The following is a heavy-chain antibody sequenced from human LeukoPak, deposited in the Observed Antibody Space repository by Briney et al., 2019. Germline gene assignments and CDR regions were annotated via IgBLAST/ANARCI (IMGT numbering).Heavy chain of an antibody. CDR1: GYTFTSYD. J-gene: IGHJ4*02. CDR2: MNPNSGNT. Sequence: ASVKVSCKASGYTFTSYDINWVRRATGQGLEWMGWMNPNSGNTGYAQKFQGRVTMTRNTSISTAYMELSSLRSEDTAVYYCATLAVAGSVPDYWGQGTLVTVSS. V-gene: IGHV1-8*01. D-gene: IGHD6-19*01. CDR3: ATLAVAGSVPDY.